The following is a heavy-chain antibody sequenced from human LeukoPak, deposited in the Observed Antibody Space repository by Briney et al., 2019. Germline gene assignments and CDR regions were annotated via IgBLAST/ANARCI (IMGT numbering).Heavy chain of an antibody. Sequence: PGGSLRLSCAPSGFNVSNNHMSWVRQAPGKGLEWVSVTFISGNTYYADSVKGRFTISRDNSHNTLYLQMNSLRAEDTAVYYCAGGGGVGAKYWGQGTLVTVSS. CDR2: TFISGNT. J-gene: IGHJ4*02. V-gene: IGHV3-53*01. CDR3: AGGGGVGAKY. D-gene: IGHD1-26*01. CDR1: GFNVSNNH.